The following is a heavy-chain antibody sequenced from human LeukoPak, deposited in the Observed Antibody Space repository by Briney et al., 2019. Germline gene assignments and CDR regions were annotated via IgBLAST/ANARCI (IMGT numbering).Heavy chain of an antibody. J-gene: IGHJ4*02. D-gene: IGHD3-10*01. CDR3: ASDRIWFGESTNEY. V-gene: IGHV4-34*01. CDR2: INHSGST. CDR1: GGSFSGYY. Sequence: SETLSRTCAVYGGSFSGYYLSWIRQPPGKGLEWIGEINHSGSTNYNPSLKSRVTISVDTSKNQFSLNLNSVTAADTAFYYCASDRIWFGESTNEYWGQGTLVTVSS.